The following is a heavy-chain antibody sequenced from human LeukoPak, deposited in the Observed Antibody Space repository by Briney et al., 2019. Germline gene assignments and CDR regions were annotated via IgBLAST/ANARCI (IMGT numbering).Heavy chain of an antibody. D-gene: IGHD3-3*01. V-gene: IGHV4-34*01. J-gene: IGHJ4*02. CDR3: AGGGDDFWSGYPFDY. CDR1: GASMSSNY. CDR2: INHSGST. Sequence: PSETLSLTCNVSGASMSSNYWSWIRQPPGKGLEWIGEINHSGSTNYNPSLKSRVTISVDTSKNQFSLKLSSVTAADTAVYYCAGGGDDFWSGYPFDYWGQGTLVTVSS.